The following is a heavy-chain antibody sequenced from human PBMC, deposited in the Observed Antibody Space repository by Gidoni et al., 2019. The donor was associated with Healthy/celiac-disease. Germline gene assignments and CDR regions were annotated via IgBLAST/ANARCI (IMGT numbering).Heavy chain of an antibody. CDR2: INHSGST. CDR3: ARGPWGITGTPNWFDP. D-gene: IGHD1-7*01. CDR1: GGSFSGYY. Sequence: QVQLQQWGAGLLKPSETLSLTCAVYGGSFSGYYWSWIRQPPGKGLEWIGEINHSGSTNYNPSLKSRVTISVDTSKNQFSLKLSSVTAADTAVYYCARGPWGITGTPNWFDPWGQGTLVTVSS. J-gene: IGHJ5*02. V-gene: IGHV4-34*01.